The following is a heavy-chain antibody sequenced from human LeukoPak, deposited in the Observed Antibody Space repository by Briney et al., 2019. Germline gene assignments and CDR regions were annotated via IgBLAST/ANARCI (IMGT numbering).Heavy chain of an antibody. CDR1: GFTFSSYG. V-gene: IGHV3-23*01. CDR2: ISGNGVAT. D-gene: IGHD4/OR15-4a*01. J-gene: IGHJ4*02. Sequence: GGSLRLSCAASGFTFSSYGMSWVRQAPGKGLEWVSTISGNGVATYYADSVKGRFTISRDNSKNTLYLQMNSLGAEDTAVYYCARRAGAYSHPYDYWGQGTLVTVSS. CDR3: ARRAGAYSHPYDY.